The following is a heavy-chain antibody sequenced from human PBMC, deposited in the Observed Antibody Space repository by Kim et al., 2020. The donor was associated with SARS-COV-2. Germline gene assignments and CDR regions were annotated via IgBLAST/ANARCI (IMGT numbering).Heavy chain of an antibody. CDR2: ISAYNGNT. Sequence: ASVKVSCKASGYTFTSYGISWVRQAPGQGLEWMGWISAYNGNTNYAQKLQGRVTMTTDTSTSTAYMELRSLRSDDTAVYYCARVWGYYYDSSGYYYFDYWGQGTLVTVSS. CDR3: ARVWGYYYDSSGYYYFDY. V-gene: IGHV1-18*01. D-gene: IGHD3-22*01. J-gene: IGHJ4*02. CDR1: GYTFTSYG.